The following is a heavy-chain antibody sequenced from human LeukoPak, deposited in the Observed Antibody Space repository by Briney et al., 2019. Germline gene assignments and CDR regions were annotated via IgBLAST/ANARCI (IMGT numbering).Heavy chain of an antibody. D-gene: IGHD7-27*01. CDR3: ASGTGDLNY. CDR2: INPNSGGT. V-gene: IGHV1-2*06. CDR1: GYTFTSYD. J-gene: IGHJ4*02. Sequence: ASVKVSCKASGYTFTSYDINWVRQAPGQGLEWMGRINPNSGGTNYAQKFQGRVTMTRDTSISTAYMELSRLRSDDTAVYYCASGTGDLNYWGQGTLVTVSS.